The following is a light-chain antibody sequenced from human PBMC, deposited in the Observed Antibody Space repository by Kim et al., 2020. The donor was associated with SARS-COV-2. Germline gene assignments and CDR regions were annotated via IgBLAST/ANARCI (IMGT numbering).Light chain of an antibody. V-gene: IGKV1-9*01. CDR3: KQLNVDPT. CDR2: GAS. Sequence: IQLSQSPSSLSASVGGRVTITCRASQGISDFLAWYQQKPGKAPKLLIYGASTLEGGVPSRFSGSGSGTDFTLTISNLQPEDVATYYCKQLNVDPTFGGGTKVDIK. CDR1: QGISDF. J-gene: IGKJ4*01.